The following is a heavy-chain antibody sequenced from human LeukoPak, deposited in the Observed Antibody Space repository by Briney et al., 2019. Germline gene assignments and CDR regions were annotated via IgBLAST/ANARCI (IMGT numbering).Heavy chain of an antibody. Sequence: GGSLRLSCAASGFTFSSYWMHWVRQAPGKGLVWVSRINTDGSSTSYADSVKGRFTISRDNAKNTLYLQMNSLRAEDTAVYYCARVENYGRWYSGGDAFDIWGQGTMVTVSS. CDR2: INTDGSST. CDR3: ARVENYGRWYSGGDAFDI. CDR1: GFTFSSYW. D-gene: IGHD4-23*01. J-gene: IGHJ3*02. V-gene: IGHV3-74*01.